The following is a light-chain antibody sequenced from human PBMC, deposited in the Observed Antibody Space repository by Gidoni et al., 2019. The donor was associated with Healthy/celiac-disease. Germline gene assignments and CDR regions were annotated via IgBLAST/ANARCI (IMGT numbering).Light chain of an antibody. CDR1: SSNIGSNY. V-gene: IGLV1-47*01. CDR2: RNN. Sequence: QSVLTQPPSASGPPGQRVTISCSGSSSNIGSNYVYWYQQLPGTAPKLLICRNNQRPPGVPDRFSGSKSGTSASLAISGLRSEDEADYYCAAWDDSLSGPRVFGGGTKLTVL. CDR3: AAWDDSLSGPRV. J-gene: IGLJ3*02.